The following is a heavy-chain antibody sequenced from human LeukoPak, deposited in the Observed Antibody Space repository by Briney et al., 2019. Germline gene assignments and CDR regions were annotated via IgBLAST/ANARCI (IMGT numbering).Heavy chain of an antibody. Sequence: SVKVSCKASGGTFSSYAISWVRQAPGQGLEWMGGIIPIFGTANYAQKFQGRVTISTDESTSTAYMELSSLRSEDTAVYYCARGAPATVPFYYYYMDVWGKGTTVTVSS. V-gene: IGHV1-69*05. CDR3: ARGAPATVPFYYYYMDV. CDR1: GGTFSSYA. CDR2: IIPIFGTA. J-gene: IGHJ6*03. D-gene: IGHD4-11*01.